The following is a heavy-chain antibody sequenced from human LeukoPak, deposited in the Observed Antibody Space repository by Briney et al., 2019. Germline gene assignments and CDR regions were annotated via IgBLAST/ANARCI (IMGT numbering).Heavy chain of an antibody. Sequence: GGSLRLSCAASGFTFSSYWMHWVRQAPGKGLVWVSRINSDGSSTSYADSVKGRFTISRDNAKNTLYLQMNSLRAEDTAVYYCAREGRLTMVRGPPDYWGHGTLVTVSS. CDR1: GFTFSSYW. CDR3: AREGRLTMVRGPPDY. J-gene: IGHJ4*01. V-gene: IGHV3-74*01. D-gene: IGHD3-10*01. CDR2: INSDGSST.